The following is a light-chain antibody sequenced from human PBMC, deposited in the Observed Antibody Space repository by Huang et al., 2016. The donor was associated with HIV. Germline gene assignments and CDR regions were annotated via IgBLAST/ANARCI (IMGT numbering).Light chain of an antibody. CDR1: QSVSSN. V-gene: IGKV3-15*01. CDR2: GAS. CDR3: QQYNSWPLT. Sequence: EIVMTQSPTTLSVSPGVRATLSCRASQSVSSNLAWYQQRPGQAPGLLIYGASTRATGIPARFSGSGSGTQFTLTISSLQSGDFAVYYCQQYNSWPLTFGGGTKVDIK. J-gene: IGKJ4*01.